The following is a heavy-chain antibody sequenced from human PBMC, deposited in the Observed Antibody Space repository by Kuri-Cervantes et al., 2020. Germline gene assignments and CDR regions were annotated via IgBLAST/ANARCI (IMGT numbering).Heavy chain of an antibody. J-gene: IGHJ6*03. CDR2: IYYSGST. CDR1: GGSFSGYY. V-gene: IGHV4-59*01. D-gene: IGHD3-10*01. Sequence: SQTLSLTCAVYGGSFSGYYWSWIRQPPGKGLEWIGYIYYSGSTNYNPSLKSRVTISVDTSKNQFSLKLSSVTAADTAVYYCARDPPGYYGSGSPGYYYMDVWGKGTTVTVSS. CDR3: ARDPPGYYGSGSPGYYYMDV.